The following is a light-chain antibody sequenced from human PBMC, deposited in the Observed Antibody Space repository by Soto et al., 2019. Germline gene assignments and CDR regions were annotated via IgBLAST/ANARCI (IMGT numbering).Light chain of an antibody. V-gene: IGKV3-15*01. CDR3: QHYSNWLS. J-gene: IGKJ4*01. CDR1: QSVGSA. CDR2: GAS. Sequence: EIVLRQSPATLSVSPGARVTLSCGASQSVGSALAWYQQKPGQPPRLLIRGASTRATGVPARFVGSGSGTEFTLTISTLQSEVLAVYYCQHYSNWLSFGGGTNVEIK.